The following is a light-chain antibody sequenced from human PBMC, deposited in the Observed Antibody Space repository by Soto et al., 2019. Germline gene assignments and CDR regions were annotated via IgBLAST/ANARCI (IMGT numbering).Light chain of an antibody. CDR2: AS. CDR3: QQYDNWPQT. J-gene: IGKJ1*01. V-gene: IGKV3-15*01. Sequence: EIVMTQSPATLSVSPGERATLSCRASQSVSSNLAWYQQKPGQAPRLLIYASTRATGISARFSGSGSGTEFTLTISSLQSEDFAVYYCQQYDNWPQTFGQGTKVDIK. CDR1: QSVSSN.